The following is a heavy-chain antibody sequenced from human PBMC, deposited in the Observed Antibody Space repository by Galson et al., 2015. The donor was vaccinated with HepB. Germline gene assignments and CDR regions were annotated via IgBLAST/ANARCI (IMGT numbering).Heavy chain of an antibody. D-gene: IGHD3-22*01. Sequence: SVKVSCKASGYTFTSYGISWVRQAPGQGLEWMGWISAYNGNTNYAQKLQGRVTMTTDTSTSTAYMELRSLRSDDTAVYYCARAYKTYYYDSSGFGDWGQGTLVTVSS. J-gene: IGHJ4*02. V-gene: IGHV1-18*04. CDR3: ARAYKTYYYDSSGFGD. CDR1: GYTFTSYG. CDR2: ISAYNGNT.